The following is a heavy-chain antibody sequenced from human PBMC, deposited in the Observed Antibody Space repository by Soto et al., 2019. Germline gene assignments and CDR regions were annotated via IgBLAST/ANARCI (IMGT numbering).Heavy chain of an antibody. Sequence: ASVKVSCKASGYTFTSYDSNWVRQATGQGQEWIGWMNPNRGNTGYAQKFQGRVTMTRNTSISTAYMELSSLRSEDTAVYYFARWVNTRLRSYYYYYMDVWGKGTTVTVSS. CDR3: ARWVNTRLRSYYYYYMDV. V-gene: IGHV1-8*01. CDR1: GYTFTSYD. J-gene: IGHJ6*03. D-gene: IGHD1-1*01. CDR2: MNPNRGNT.